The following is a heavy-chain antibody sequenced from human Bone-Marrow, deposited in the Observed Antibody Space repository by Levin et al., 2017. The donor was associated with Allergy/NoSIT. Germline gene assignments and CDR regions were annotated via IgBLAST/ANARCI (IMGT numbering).Heavy chain of an antibody. J-gene: IGHJ4*02. CDR2: VFTGGST. CDR3: ARGWVGVRGSDSYYFDY. CDR1: GVSISGSNDY. Sequence: ASETLSLTCNVSGVSISGSNDYWNWIRQSPGKGLEWIGYVFTGGSTYYNPSLKSRVTILIETSKNQFSLKLNSVTAADTAVYYCARGWVGVRGSDSYYFDYWGLGTLVTMSS. D-gene: IGHD5-12*01. V-gene: IGHV4-30-4*01.